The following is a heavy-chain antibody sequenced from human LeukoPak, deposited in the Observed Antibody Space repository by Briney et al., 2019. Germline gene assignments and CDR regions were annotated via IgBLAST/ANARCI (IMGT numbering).Heavy chain of an antibody. J-gene: IGHJ3*02. CDR2: ISSSGSTI. V-gene: IGHV3-11*01. CDR1: GFTFSDYY. Sequence: PGRSLRLSCAASGFTFSDYYMSWIRQAPGKGLEWVSYISSSGSTIYYADSVKGRFTISRDNAKNSLYLQMNSLRAEDTAVYYCARTTYYYDSSGYDDAFDIWGQGTMVTVSS. CDR3: ARTTYYYDSSGYDDAFDI. D-gene: IGHD3-22*01.